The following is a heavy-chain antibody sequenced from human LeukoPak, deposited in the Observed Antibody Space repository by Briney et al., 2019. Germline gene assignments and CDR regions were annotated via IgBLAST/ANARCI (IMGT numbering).Heavy chain of an antibody. V-gene: IGHV3-33*02. D-gene: IGHD4-11*01. J-gene: IGHJ4*01. CDR1: GLIYSHYG. CDR3: VRDAQRGFDYSNSLKY. CDR2: IWGDGSNR. Sequence: GGSLRPSCAASGLIYSHYGMHWARQAPGKGLEWVADIWGDGSNRFYAGSAKCRFTISRDNSQRTLFLQMNSLRVDDTAMYYCVRDAQRGFDYSNSLKYWGHGTLVTVSS.